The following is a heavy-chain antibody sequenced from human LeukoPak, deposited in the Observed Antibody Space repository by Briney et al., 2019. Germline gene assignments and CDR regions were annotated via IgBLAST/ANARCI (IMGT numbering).Heavy chain of an antibody. CDR3: AILTYYYDSSGSGPSYAFDI. D-gene: IGHD3-22*01. V-gene: IGHV4-59*12. J-gene: IGHJ3*02. CDR2: IYYSGST. CDR1: GGSINSYY. Sequence: SETLSLTCTVSGGSINSYYWSWIRQPPGKGLQWIGYIYYSGSTNYNPSLKSRVTISVDTSKNQFSLKLSSVTAADTAVYYCAILTYYYDSSGSGPSYAFDIWGQGTMVTVSS.